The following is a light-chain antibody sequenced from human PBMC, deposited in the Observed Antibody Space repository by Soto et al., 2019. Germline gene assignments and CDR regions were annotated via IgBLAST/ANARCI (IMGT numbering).Light chain of an antibody. J-gene: IGLJ2*01. CDR1: SSDVGGYNY. Sequence: QSALTQPASVSGSPGQSITISCTGTSSDVGGYNYVSWYQQHPGKAPKLMIYDVSNRPSGVSNRFSGSKSGNTASLTISGLQAEDEADYYCGLYTSSSTPVVFGGGTQLTVL. CDR3: GLYTSSSTPVV. CDR2: DVS. V-gene: IGLV2-14*01.